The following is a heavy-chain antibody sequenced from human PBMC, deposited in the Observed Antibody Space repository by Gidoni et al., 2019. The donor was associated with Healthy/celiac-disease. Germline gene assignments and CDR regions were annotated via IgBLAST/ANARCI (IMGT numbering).Heavy chain of an antibody. CDR3: ATVPKLGSGYWGRGYFDY. Sequence: EVQLVQSGAEVKKPGATVKISCKVSGYTFTDYYMHWVQQAPGKGLEWMGLVDPEDGETIYAEKFQGRVTITADTSTDTAYMELSSLRSEDTAVYYCATVPKLGSGYWGRGYFDYWGQGTLVTVSS. CDR2: VDPEDGET. V-gene: IGHV1-69-2*01. D-gene: IGHD3-22*01. CDR1: GYTFTDYY. J-gene: IGHJ4*02.